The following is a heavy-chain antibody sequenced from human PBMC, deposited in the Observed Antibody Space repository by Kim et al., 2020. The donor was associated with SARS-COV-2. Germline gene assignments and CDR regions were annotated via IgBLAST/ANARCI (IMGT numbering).Heavy chain of an antibody. D-gene: IGHD3-10*01. CDR3: ARGSGSTYFNSDNYYYFDH. CDR1: GFSVSDNY. J-gene: IGHJ4*02. CDR2: IFTGGGP. Sequence: GGSLRLSCVASGFSVSDNYMAWVRQAPQKGLEWVSTIFTGGGPYYADSVKGRFTISRDDSKNTVSLQMDSLTADDTGLDFCARGSGSTYFNSDNYYYFDHWGQGTLVTASS. V-gene: IGHV3-53*01.